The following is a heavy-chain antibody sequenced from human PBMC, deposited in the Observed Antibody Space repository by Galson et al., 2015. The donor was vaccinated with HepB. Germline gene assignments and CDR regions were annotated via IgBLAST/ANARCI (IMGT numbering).Heavy chain of an antibody. CDR1: GFTFSSYA. J-gene: IGHJ3*02. Sequence: SLRLSCAASGFTFSSYAMHWVRQAPGKGLEWVAVISYDGSNKYYADSVKGRFTISRDNSKNTLYLQMNSLRAEDTAVYYCFLGANIVVVVAATHDAFDIWGQGTMVTVSS. D-gene: IGHD2-15*01. CDR2: ISYDGSNK. CDR3: FLGANIVVVVAATHDAFDI. V-gene: IGHV3-30*04.